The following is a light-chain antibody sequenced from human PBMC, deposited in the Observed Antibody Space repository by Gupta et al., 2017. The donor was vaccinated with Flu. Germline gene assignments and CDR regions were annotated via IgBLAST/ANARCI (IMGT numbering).Light chain of an antibody. V-gene: IGLV3-25*02. CDR1: ALPKQY. CDR2: KDS. J-gene: IGLJ2*01. Sequence: SYELTQPPPVSVSPGQTARITCSGDALPKQYAYWYQQKPGQAPVLVIYKDSERPSGIPERFSGSSSGTTVTLTISGVQAEDEADYYCQSADNSSTYEEVFGGGTKLTVL. CDR3: QSADNSSTYEEV.